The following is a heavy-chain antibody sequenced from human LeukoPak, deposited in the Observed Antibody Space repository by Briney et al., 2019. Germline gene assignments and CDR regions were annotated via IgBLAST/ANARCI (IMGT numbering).Heavy chain of an antibody. Sequence: GESLRLSCAASGFTFSSYWMSWVRQAPGKGLEWVANIKEDGSQKNYVDSVKGRFTISRDNAKKSLYLQMISLRAEDTAVYYCARDRPSGSYDYWGQGALVTVSS. D-gene: IGHD1-26*01. CDR3: ARDRPSGSYDY. J-gene: IGHJ4*02. CDR1: GFTFSSYW. V-gene: IGHV3-7*01. CDR2: IKEDGSQK.